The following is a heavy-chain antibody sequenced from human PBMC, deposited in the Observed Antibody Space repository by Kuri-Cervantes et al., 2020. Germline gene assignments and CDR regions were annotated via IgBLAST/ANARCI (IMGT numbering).Heavy chain of an antibody. CDR3: ARGHCSGGSCYDY. J-gene: IGHJ4*02. D-gene: IGHD2-15*01. CDR2: INHSGST. V-gene: IGHV4-34*01. Sequence: GSLRLSCAASGFTFSSYWMSWIRQPPGKGLEWIGEINHSGSTNYNPSLKSRVTISVDTSKNQFSLKLSSVTAADTAVYYCARGHCSGGSCYDYWGQGTLVTVSS. CDR1: GFTFSSYW.